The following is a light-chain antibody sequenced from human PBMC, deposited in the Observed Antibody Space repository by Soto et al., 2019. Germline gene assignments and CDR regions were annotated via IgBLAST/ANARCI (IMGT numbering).Light chain of an antibody. Sequence: QSVLTQPASVSGSPGQSITISCTGTSSDVGGYNYVSWYQLHPGKAPKLMIHDVSNRPSGVSSRFSGSKSGNTASLTISGLQAEDEADYYCSSYTSSSTVVFGGGTKVTVL. CDR1: SSDVGGYNY. CDR3: SSYTSSSTVV. V-gene: IGLV2-14*01. J-gene: IGLJ2*01. CDR2: DVS.